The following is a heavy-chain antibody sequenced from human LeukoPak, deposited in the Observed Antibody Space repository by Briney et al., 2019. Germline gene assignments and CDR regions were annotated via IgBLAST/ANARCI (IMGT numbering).Heavy chain of an antibody. CDR2: IWYGGSNK. CDR1: GFTFSSYG. CDR3: AKYSDFWSGSDY. Sequence: GRSLRLSCAASGFTFSSYGMHWVRQAPGKGLEWVAVIWYGGSNKYYADSVKGRFTISRDNSKNTLYLQMNSLRAEDTAVYYCAKYSDFWSGSDYWGQGTLVTVSS. V-gene: IGHV3-33*06. J-gene: IGHJ4*02. D-gene: IGHD3-3*01.